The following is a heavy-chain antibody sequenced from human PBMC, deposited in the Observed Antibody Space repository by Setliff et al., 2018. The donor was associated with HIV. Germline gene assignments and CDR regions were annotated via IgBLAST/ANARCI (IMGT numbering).Heavy chain of an antibody. Sequence: KPSETLSLTCTVSGGSISSTSYYWGWIRQPPGTGLEWIGSISSSGNTYYNPSLKSRVTTSVDTPKNQFSLKLNSVTAADTAVYYCARDRHSSGLGSYGPWGPGTLVTVSS. CDR3: ARDRHSSGLGSYGP. D-gene: IGHD3-10*01. CDR1: GGSISSTSYY. J-gene: IGHJ5*02. CDR2: ISSSGNT. V-gene: IGHV4-39*02.